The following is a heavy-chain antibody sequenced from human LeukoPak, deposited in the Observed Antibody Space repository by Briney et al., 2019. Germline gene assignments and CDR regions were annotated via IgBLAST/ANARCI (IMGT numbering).Heavy chain of an antibody. Sequence: AGGSLRLSCAASGFTFRSFGMTWVRQAPGKGLEWVSYISSSSSTIYYADSVKGRFTISRDNAKNSLYLQMNSLRAEDTAVYYCARDQIWYDSSGYYDYFDYWGQGTLATVSS. J-gene: IGHJ4*02. V-gene: IGHV3-48*01. CDR2: ISSSSSTI. CDR1: GFTFRSFG. D-gene: IGHD3-22*01. CDR3: ARDQIWYDSSGYYDYFDY.